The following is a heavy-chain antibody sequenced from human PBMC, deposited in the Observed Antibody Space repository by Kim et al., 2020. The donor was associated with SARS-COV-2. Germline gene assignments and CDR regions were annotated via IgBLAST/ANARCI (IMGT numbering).Heavy chain of an antibody. CDR3: ARDGRGWGGDCYSGY. Sequence: GGSLRLSCAASGFTVSSNYMSWVRQAPGKGLEWVSVIYSGGSTYYADSVKGRFTISRDNSKNTLYLQMNSLKAEDTAVYYCARDGRGWGGDCYSGYWGQGTLVTVSS. J-gene: IGHJ4*02. V-gene: IGHV3-53*01. D-gene: IGHD2-21*02. CDR1: GFTVSSNY. CDR2: IYSGGST.